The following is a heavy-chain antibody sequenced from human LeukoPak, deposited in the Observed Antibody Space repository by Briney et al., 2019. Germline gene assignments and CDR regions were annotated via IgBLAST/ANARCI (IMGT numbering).Heavy chain of an antibody. CDR2: ISSSSSYI. CDR3: ARDRWTFYDFWSGYYAPRGFDY. D-gene: IGHD3-3*01. J-gene: IGHJ4*02. V-gene: IGHV3-21*01. CDR1: GFTFSSYS. Sequence: GGSLRLSCAASGFTFSSYSMNWVRQAPGKGLEWVSSISSSSSYIYYADSVKGRFTISRDNAKNSLYLQMNSLRAEDTAVYYCARDRWTFYDFWSGYYAPRGFDYWGQGTLVTVSS.